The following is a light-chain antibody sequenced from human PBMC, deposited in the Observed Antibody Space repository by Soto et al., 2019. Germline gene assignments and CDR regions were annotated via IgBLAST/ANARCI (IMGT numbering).Light chain of an antibody. CDR2: GAS. J-gene: IGKJ4*01. V-gene: IGKV3-15*01. CDR3: QQYNKWPPLT. CDR1: QSVRTN. Sequence: EIVMTQSPATLSVSPGERVSLSCRASQSVRTNLAWYQQKPGQAPRLLIYGASTRATGSPGRFSGSGSGTEFTLTISSLQSEDFAVYYCQQYNKWPPLTFGGGTKVEIK.